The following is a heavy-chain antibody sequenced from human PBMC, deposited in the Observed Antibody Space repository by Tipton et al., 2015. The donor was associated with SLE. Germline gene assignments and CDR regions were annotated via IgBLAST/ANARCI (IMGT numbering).Heavy chain of an antibody. CDR2: TYHRGDT. Sequence: TLSLTCNVSGYSITRGYYWYWIRQPPGKGLGWIGSTYHRGDTYYNPSLKSLVTISVDTSKNQFSLKLSSVTAADTAVYYCARDPYYYDSTGSPYTYWGQGRLVTVSS. CDR1: GYSITRGYY. CDR3: ARDPYYYDSTGSPYTY. V-gene: IGHV4-38-2*02. J-gene: IGHJ4*02. D-gene: IGHD3-22*01.